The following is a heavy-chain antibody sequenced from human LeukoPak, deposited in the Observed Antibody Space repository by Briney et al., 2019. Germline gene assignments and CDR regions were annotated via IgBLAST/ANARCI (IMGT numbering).Heavy chain of an antibody. CDR3: ARDFNDYVWGSYLLPIDY. CDR2: FSAYNGNT. J-gene: IGHJ4*02. D-gene: IGHD3-16*02. CDR1: GYTFTSYG. Sequence: ASVKVSCKASGYTFTSYGISWVRQAPGQGLEWMGWFSAYNGNTNYAQKLQGRVTMTTDTSTSTAYMELRSLRSDDTAVYYCARDFNDYVWGSYLLPIDYWGQGTLVTVSS. V-gene: IGHV1-18*01.